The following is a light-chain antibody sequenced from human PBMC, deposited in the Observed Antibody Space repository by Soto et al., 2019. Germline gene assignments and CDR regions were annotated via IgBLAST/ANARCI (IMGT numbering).Light chain of an antibody. V-gene: IGKV4-1*01. CDR3: QQYYSTPAWT. CDR2: WAS. CDR1: KSVLYSSNNKNY. Sequence: DIVMTQSPDSLAVSLGERATINCKSSKSVLYSSNNKNYLAWYQQKLGQPPKLLIYWASTRESGVPDRFSGSGSGTDFTLTISSLQAEDVAVYYCQQYYSTPAWTFGQGTKVEIK. J-gene: IGKJ1*01.